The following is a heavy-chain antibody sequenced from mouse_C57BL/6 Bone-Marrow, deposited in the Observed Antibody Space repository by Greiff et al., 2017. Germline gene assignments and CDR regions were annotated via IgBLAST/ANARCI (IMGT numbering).Heavy chain of an antibody. CDR3: ARLTGPSWFAY. V-gene: IGHV1-54*01. D-gene: IGHD4-1*01. CDR2: INPGSGGT. J-gene: IGHJ3*01. CDR1: GYAFTNYL. Sequence: QVQLQQSGAELVRPGTSVKVSCKASGYAFTNYLIEWVKQRPGQGLAWIGVINPGSGGTNYNEKFKGKATLTADKSSSTAYMQLSSLTSEDSAVYFSARLTGPSWFAYWGKGTLVTVSA.